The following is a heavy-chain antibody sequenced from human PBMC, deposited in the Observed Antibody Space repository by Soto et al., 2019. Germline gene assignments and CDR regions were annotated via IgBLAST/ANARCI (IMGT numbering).Heavy chain of an antibody. CDR3: ARRRCRGGSWYGGNWLDP. D-gene: IGHD2-15*01. V-gene: IGHV4-59*08. CDR1: GDSINHYY. CDR2: VPYTGST. J-gene: IGHJ5*02. Sequence: QVQLQESGPGLVKPSETLSLTCTVSGDSINHYYWNWVRQAPGKGLEWLGYVPYTGSTNYNPSLKSRVTISRDTSKNQCSLRLTSVTAADTALYYCARRRCRGGSWYGGNWLDPWGQGILVTVSS.